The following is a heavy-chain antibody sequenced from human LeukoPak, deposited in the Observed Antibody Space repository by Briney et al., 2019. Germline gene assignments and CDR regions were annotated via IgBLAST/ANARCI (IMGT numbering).Heavy chain of an antibody. J-gene: IGHJ3*01. V-gene: IGHV4-59*08. Sequence: PSETLSLTCTVSGGSISSYYWNWIRQPAGKGLEWIGYIYYSGSTSYNPSLKSRVTILVDTSKNQFSLKLRSVTAADTAVYYCARHERDVSLDHAFDVWGQGTMVTVSS. CDR2: IYYSGST. CDR3: ARHERDVSLDHAFDV. CDR1: GGSISSYY. D-gene: IGHD5-24*01.